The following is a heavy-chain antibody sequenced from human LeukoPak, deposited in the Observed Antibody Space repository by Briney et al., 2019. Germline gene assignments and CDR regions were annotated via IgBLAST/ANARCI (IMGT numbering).Heavy chain of an antibody. J-gene: IGHJ4*01. CDR2: IIPILGIA. CDR1: GGTFSSYA. V-gene: IGHV1-69*04. Sequence: ASVKVSCKASGGTFSSYAFSWVRQAPGQGLEWMGRIIPILGIANYAQKFQGRVTITADKSTSTAYMELSSLRSEDTAVYYCARDTLQDYWGQGTLVTVSS. CDR3: ARDTLQDY.